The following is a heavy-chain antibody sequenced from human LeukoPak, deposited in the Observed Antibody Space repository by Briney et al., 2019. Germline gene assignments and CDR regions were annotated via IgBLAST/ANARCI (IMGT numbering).Heavy chain of an antibody. CDR2: INHSGST. V-gene: IGHV4-34*01. CDR3: ARTVLLLFDY. D-gene: IGHD3-10*01. CDR1: GGSFSGYY. Sequence: PSETLSLTCAVYGGSFSGYYWSWIRQPPGKGVEWIGEINHSGSTNYNPSLKRGVTISVDTSKNQFSLKLSSVTAADTAVYYCARTVLLLFDYWGQGTLVTVSS. J-gene: IGHJ4*02.